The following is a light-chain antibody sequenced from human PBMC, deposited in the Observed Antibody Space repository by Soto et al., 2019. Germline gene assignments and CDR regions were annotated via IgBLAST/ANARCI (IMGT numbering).Light chain of an antibody. CDR1: SSDVGRYNY. V-gene: IGLV2-14*01. CDR2: EVS. CDR3: NPYTSSTVSV. Sequence: SVLTQPASVSGSPGQSITISCTGASSDVGRYNYVSWYQLHPGKAPKLIIYEVSNRPSGVSNRFSGSKSGNTASLTISGLRAEDVVVYYCNPYTSSTVSVFATLTKLPV. J-gene: IGLJ1*01.